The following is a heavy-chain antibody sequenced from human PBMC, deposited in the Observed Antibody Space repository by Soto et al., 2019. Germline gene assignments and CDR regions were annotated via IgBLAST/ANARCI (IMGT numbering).Heavy chain of an antibody. V-gene: IGHV4-39*01. CDR3: ARLGGSYRFWFDP. J-gene: IGHJ5*02. CDR1: GGSISSSSYY. Sequence: PSETLSLTXTVSGGSISSSSYYWGWIRQPPGKGLEWIGSIYYSGSTYYNPSLKSRVTISVDTSKNQFSLKLSSVTAADTAVYYCARLGGSYRFWFDPWGQGTLVTVSS. D-gene: IGHD1-26*01. CDR2: IYYSGST.